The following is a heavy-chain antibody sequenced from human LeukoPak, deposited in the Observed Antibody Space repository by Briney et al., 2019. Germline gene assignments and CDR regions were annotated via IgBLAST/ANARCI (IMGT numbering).Heavy chain of an antibody. CDR3: AIDPNWGTHS. J-gene: IGHJ4*02. Sequence: GGSLRLSCAASGFTFTSYAMSWVRQAPGKGLEWVSAISGSGGSTYYADSVKGRFTISRDNSKNALYLQMNSLRVEDTAVYYCAIDPNWGTHSWGQGVLVTVSS. D-gene: IGHD7-27*01. CDR2: ISGSGGST. V-gene: IGHV3-23*01. CDR1: GFTFTSYA.